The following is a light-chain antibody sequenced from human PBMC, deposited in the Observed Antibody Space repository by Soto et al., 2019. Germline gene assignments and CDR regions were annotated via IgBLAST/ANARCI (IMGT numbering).Light chain of an antibody. CDR1: QGISNY. J-gene: IGKJ1*01. Sequence: DIQMTQSPSSLSASVGDRVTITCRASQGISNYLAWYQQKPGKVPKLLIYAASTLQSGVPSRFNGSGSGTDFTLTIRILQPADDANYYCQKYNSAPPWTVGQETTVEIK. CDR3: QKYNSAPPWT. CDR2: AAS. V-gene: IGKV1-27*01.